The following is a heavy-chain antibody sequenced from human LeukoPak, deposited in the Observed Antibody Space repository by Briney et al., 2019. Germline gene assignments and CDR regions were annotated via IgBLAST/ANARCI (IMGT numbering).Heavy chain of an antibody. CDR1: GFTFSSYA. CDR3: ATVKRLEYYFDY. J-gene: IGHJ4*02. D-gene: IGHD1-1*01. V-gene: IGHV3-30*02. Sequence: GGSLRLSCAASGFTFSSYAMSWVRQAPGKGLEWVAFIRHDGGNQYYADSVRGRFTISRDNSKNTLYLQMNSLRTEDTAIYYCATVKRLEYYFDYWDQGTLVTVSS. CDR2: IRHDGGNQ.